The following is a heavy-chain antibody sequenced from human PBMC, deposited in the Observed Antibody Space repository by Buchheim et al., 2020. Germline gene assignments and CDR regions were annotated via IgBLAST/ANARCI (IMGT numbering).Heavy chain of an antibody. V-gene: IGHV3-30*18. CDR1: GFTFSSYG. CDR2: ISYDGSNK. CDR3: AKSESYGYTNWFDP. D-gene: IGHD5-18*01. J-gene: IGHJ5*02. Sequence: QVQLVESGGGVVQPGRSLRLSCAASGFTFSSYGMHWVRQAPGKGLEWVAVISYDGSNKYYAESVKGRFTISRDHSKNTLYLQMNSLRAEDTAVYYCAKSESYGYTNWFDPWGQGTL.